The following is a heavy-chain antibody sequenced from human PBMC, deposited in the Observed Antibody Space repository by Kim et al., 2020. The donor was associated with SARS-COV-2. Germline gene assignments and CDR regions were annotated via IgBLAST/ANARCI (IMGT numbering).Heavy chain of an antibody. D-gene: IGHD5-18*01. V-gene: IGHV3-30*18. CDR2: ISYDGSNK. CDR1: GFTFSSYG. J-gene: IGHJ4*02. Sequence: GGSLRLSCAASGFTFSSYGMHWVRQAPGKGLEWVAVISYDGSNKYYADPVKGRFTISRDNSKNTLYLQMNSLRAEDTAVYYCANWGDTAMVTFGRFDYWGQGTLVTVSS. CDR3: ANWGDTAMVTFGRFDY.